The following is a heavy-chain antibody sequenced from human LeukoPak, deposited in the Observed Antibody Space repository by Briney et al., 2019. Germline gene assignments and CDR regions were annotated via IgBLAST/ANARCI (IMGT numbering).Heavy chain of an antibody. D-gene: IGHD6-19*01. CDR3: ARVFGDSSGWSYYFDY. CDR1: GYSFTSYW. CDR2: IYPGDSVT. Sequence: GESLKISCKGSGYSFTSYWIGWVRQMPGKGLEWMGIIYPGDSVTRYSPSFQGQVTISADKSISTAYLQWSSLKASDTAMYYCARVFGDSSGWSYYFDYWGQGTLVTVSS. V-gene: IGHV5-51*01. J-gene: IGHJ4*02.